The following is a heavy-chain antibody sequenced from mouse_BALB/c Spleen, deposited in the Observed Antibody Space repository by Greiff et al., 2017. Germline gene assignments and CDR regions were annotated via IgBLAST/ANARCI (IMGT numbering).Heavy chain of an antibody. CDR3: ARAYYGNYVGAMDY. J-gene: IGHJ4*01. CDR2: ISYSGST. V-gene: IGHV3-2*02. Sequence: EVQLQQSGPGLVKPSQSLSLTCTVTGYSITSDYAWNWIRQFPGNKLEWMGYISYSGSTSYNPSLKSRISITRDTSKNQFFLQLNSVTTEDTATYYCARAYYGNYVGAMDYWGQGTSVTVSS. CDR1: GYSITSDYA. D-gene: IGHD2-10*01.